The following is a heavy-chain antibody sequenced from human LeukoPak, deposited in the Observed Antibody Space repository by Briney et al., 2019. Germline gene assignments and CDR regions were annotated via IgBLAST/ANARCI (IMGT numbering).Heavy chain of an antibody. J-gene: IGHJ6*02. V-gene: IGHV1-18*01. Sequence: ASVKVSCKASGYTFSSFSWVRQAPGQGLEWMGGISAQHDNTIYAQKLQGRLTITTDTSTSTAYMELRSLRSDDTAVYYCARVEIAVAVTGSGGNYSYYYGLDVWGRGTTVTVSS. CDR3: ARVEIAVAVTGSGGNYSYYYGLDV. CDR1: GYTFSS. CDR2: ISAQHDNT. D-gene: IGHD6-19*01.